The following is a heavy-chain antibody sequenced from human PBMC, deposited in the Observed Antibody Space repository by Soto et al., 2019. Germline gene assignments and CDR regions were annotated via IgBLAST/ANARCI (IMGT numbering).Heavy chain of an antibody. D-gene: IGHD5-18*01. Sequence: VQLQESGPGLVQPSETLSLTCAVSGASVSSDLYYWTWIRQPPGKGLEWIGYIFYNGATNHNPSLKSRVTMSLETSKNQFSLKLRSVTAADTAAYYCATVARAMVATISFTWFIPWGQGTLVTVSS. CDR2: IFYNGAT. V-gene: IGHV4-61*01. CDR3: ATVARAMVATISFTWFIP. J-gene: IGHJ5*02. CDR1: GASVSSDLYY.